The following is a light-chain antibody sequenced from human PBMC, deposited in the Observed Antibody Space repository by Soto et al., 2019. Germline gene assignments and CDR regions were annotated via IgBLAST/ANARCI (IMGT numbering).Light chain of an antibody. CDR2: GAS. J-gene: IGKJ1*01. CDR3: QQYNNWPPWT. Sequence: EIGMTQSPATLSVSPGERATLSCRASQSVSSNLAWYQQKPGQAPRLLIYGASTRATGIPARFSGSGSGTEFTLTISSLQSEDFAVYYCQQYNNWPPWTFGQGTKVDIK. V-gene: IGKV3-15*01. CDR1: QSVSSN.